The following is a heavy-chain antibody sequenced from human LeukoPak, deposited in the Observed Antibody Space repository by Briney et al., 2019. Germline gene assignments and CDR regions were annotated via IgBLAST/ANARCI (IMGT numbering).Heavy chain of an antibody. Sequence: SEALSLTCTVSGGSISSGAYYWNWIRQHPGKGLEWIGYIYYSGSTYYNPSLKSRVTMSVDTSKNQFSLKLSSVTAADTAVYYCAREVIEDWFDPWGQGTLVTVSS. V-gene: IGHV4-31*03. J-gene: IGHJ5*02. CDR1: GGSISSGAYY. D-gene: IGHD2/OR15-2a*01. CDR2: IYYSGST. CDR3: AREVIEDWFDP.